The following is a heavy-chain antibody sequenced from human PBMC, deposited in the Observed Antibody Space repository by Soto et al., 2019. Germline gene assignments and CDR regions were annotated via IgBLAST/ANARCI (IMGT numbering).Heavy chain of an antibody. J-gene: IGHJ3*02. CDR3: ARVNKSAFDI. Sequence: PSETLSLTCAVSGYPISSGYYWGWIRQPPGKGLEWIGSIYHSGSTYYNPSLKSRVTISVDTSKNQFSLKLSSVTAADTAVYYCARVNKSAFDIWGQGTMVTVSS. CDR1: GYPISSGYY. CDR2: IYHSGST. V-gene: IGHV4-38-2*01.